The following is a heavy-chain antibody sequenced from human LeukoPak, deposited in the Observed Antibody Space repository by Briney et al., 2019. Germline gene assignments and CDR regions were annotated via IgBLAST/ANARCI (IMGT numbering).Heavy chain of an antibody. D-gene: IGHD3-22*01. CDR1: GFTFSSYA. CDR2: ISGSGGST. Sequence: GGSLRVSCAASGFTFSSYAMSWVRQAPGKGLEWVSAISGSGGSTYYADSVKGRFTISRDNSKNTLYLQMNSLRAEDTAVYYCAKGYDSSGYYSKNFDYWGQGTLVTVSS. V-gene: IGHV3-23*01. CDR3: AKGYDSSGYYSKNFDY. J-gene: IGHJ4*02.